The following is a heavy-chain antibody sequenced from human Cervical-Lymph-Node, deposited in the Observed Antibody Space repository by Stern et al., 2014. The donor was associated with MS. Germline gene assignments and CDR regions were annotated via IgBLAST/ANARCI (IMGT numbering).Heavy chain of an antibody. CDR3: AREHYYDSTFYSPLFDC. CDR1: GFTFSNYA. V-gene: IGHV3-30-3*01. D-gene: IGHD3-22*01. Sequence: DQLVESGGGVVQPGRSLRLSCVASGFTFSNYAMHWVRQAPGKGLEWVAIISYGGSDKYYADSVKGRFTISRDNSKNTLYLQMNSRRAEDTAVYYCAREHYYDSTFYSPLFDCWGRGPLVPVS. J-gene: IGHJ4*02. CDR2: ISYGGSDK.